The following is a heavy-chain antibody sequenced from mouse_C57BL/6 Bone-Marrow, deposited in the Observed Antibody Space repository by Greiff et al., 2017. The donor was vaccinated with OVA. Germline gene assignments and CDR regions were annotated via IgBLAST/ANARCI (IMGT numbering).Heavy chain of an antibody. J-gene: IGHJ1*03. V-gene: IGHV2-2*01. CDR1: GFSLTSYG. Sequence: VKLMESGPGLVQPSQSLSITCTVSGFSLTSYGVHWVRQSPGKGLEWLGVIWSGGSTDYNAAFISRLSISKDNSKSQVFFKMNSLQADDTAIYYCARNPPHYYGSSLYFDVWGTGTTVTVSS. D-gene: IGHD1-1*01. CDR2: IWSGGST. CDR3: ARNPPHYYGSSLYFDV.